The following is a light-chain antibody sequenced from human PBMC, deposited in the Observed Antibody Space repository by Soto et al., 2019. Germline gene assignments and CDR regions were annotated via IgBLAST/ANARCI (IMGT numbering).Light chain of an antibody. V-gene: IGLV2-23*01. Sequence: QSALTQPASVSGSPGQSITISCTGTSSDIGSYNFVSWYQQHPGKAPKLMIYEGSKRLSGVSDRFSGSKSDNTASLTISGLQAEDEADYYCCSYAGSSTWVFGGGTKLTVL. CDR3: CSYAGSSTWV. J-gene: IGLJ3*02. CDR2: EGS. CDR1: SSDIGSYNF.